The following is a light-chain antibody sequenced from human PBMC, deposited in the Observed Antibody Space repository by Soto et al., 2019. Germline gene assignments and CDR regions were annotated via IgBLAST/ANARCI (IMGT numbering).Light chain of an antibody. Sequence: DIVMTQSPDSLAVSLGERATINCKSSQSVLYSSNNKNYLXXTQQKPGQPPKLLIDWASTRESGVPARFSGSGYGTDFTLTISSLQAEDVAVYYCQQYYSTPPYTFGKGTKLEIK. V-gene: IGKV4-1*01. CDR1: QSVLYSSNNKNY. CDR3: QQYYSTPPYT. J-gene: IGKJ2*01. CDR2: WAS.